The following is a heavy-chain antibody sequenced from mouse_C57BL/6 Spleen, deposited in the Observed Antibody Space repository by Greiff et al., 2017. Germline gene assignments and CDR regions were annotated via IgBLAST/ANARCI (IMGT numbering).Heavy chain of an antibody. CDR3: ARTGTGYAMDY. V-gene: IGHV5-17*01. CDR1: GFTLSDYG. CDR2: ISRGSSTI. D-gene: IGHD4-1*01. Sequence: EVQRVESGGGLVKPGGSLKLSCAASGFTLSDYGMHWVRQAPEQGLAWVAYISRGSSTIYYAATVKGRFTISRDNAKNTLFLQMTSLRSEYTAMYYCARTGTGYAMDYWGQGTSVTVSS. J-gene: IGHJ4*01.